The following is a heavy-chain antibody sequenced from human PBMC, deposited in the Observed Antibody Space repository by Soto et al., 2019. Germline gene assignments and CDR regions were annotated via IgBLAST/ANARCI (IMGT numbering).Heavy chain of an antibody. V-gene: IGHV4-39*01. CDR2: MDYSGST. CDR1: GGSISASSYY. Sequence: QVLLQESGPGLVKPSETLSLTCTVSGGSISASSYYWGWIRQPPGKGLEWIGSMDYSGSTYYNPSLKSRVTISVDTSKTHSSPHLSSLTAADPAVYYCARPQWLRIFDCWCHGTLLTVSS. J-gene: IGHJ4*01. CDR3: ARPQWLRIFDC. D-gene: IGHD5-12*01.